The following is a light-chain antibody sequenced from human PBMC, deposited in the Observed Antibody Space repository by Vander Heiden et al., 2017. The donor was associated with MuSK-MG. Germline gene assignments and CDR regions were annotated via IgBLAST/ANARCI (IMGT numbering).Light chain of an antibody. CDR3: QAWDSSSDHLV. CDR2: EDS. Sequence: SYVLTQSPSVSVAPGQPARTTCGGNNIGSKNVYWYQQKPGPAPVLVVYEDSARPSGIPGRFSGSNSGTTATMNITRVEAGDEADYYCQAWDSSSDHLVFGGGTKLTVL. CDR1: NIGSKN. J-gene: IGLJ2*01. V-gene: IGLV3-21*02.